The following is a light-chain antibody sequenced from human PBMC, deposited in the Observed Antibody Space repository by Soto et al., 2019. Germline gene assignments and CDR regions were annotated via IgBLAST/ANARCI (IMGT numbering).Light chain of an antibody. Sequence: DIPMTQSPSTLSASVGDRVTITCRASQRLSNWLAWYQQKPGKAPKLLIYKASSLESGVPSRFSGSGSGTEFTLTISSLQTDDFATYYCQQYNSYPLTFGGGTKVEIK. J-gene: IGKJ4*01. CDR3: QQYNSYPLT. V-gene: IGKV1-5*03. CDR1: QRLSNW. CDR2: KAS.